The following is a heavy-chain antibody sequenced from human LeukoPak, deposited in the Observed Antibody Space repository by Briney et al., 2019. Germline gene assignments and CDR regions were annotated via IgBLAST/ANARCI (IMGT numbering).Heavy chain of an antibody. CDR3: ASAAKVLHYFDWPKEGSLFEH. D-gene: IGHD3-9*01. CDR1: GFTVSSNY. J-gene: IGHJ4*02. Sequence: GGSLRLSRAASGFTVSSNYMSWVRQAPGTGLEWVSVIYDDGDTYYADSVKGRFTISRDNSKNTVYLQMNSLRAEDTAVYHCASAAKVLHYFDWPKEGSLFEHWGQGTLVTVSS. V-gene: IGHV3-53*01. CDR2: IYDDGDT.